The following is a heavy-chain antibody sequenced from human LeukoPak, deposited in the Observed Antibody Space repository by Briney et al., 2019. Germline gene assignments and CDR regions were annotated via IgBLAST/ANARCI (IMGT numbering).Heavy chain of an antibody. J-gene: IGHJ4*02. V-gene: IGHV3-48*02. D-gene: IGHD4-23*01. CDR1: GFTFSIYS. Sequence: GGSLRLSCAGSGFTFSIYSMNWVRQPPGKGLEWVSYISSSATSIYYADSVRRRFTISRDNAKNSLFLQMDSLRDDDTAVYYCASSDDYGGNRFDYWGRGTLVTVSS. CDR2: ISSSATSI. CDR3: ASSDDYGGNRFDY.